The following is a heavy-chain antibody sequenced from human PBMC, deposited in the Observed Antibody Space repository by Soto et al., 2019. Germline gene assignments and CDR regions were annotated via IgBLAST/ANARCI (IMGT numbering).Heavy chain of an antibody. J-gene: IGHJ5*02. CDR3: AKGANDGYNHWFDP. Sequence: GGSLRLSCSASGFTFSNYAMSWVRQAPGKGLEWVSTISNTGDNTYYADSVKGRFTISRDNSKNTLYLQMNSLGADDTAVYYCAKGANDGYNHWFDPWGQGTLVTVSS. D-gene: IGHD5-12*01. V-gene: IGHV3-23*01. CDR2: ISNTGDNT. CDR1: GFTFSNYA.